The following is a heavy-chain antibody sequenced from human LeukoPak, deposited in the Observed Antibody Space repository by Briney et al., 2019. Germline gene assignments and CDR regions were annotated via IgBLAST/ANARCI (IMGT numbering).Heavy chain of an antibody. CDR2: INPNSGGT. V-gene: IGHV1-2*02. Sequence: ASVKVSCKASGYTFTSYYMHWVRQAPGQGLEWMGWINPNSGGTSYAQKFQGRVTMTRDTSISTAYMELSRLRSDDTAVYYCARASRYYYDSSGPPTHYYYYGMDVWGQGTTVTVSS. CDR1: GYTFTSYY. J-gene: IGHJ6*02. CDR3: ARASRYYYDSSGPPTHYYYYGMDV. D-gene: IGHD3-22*01.